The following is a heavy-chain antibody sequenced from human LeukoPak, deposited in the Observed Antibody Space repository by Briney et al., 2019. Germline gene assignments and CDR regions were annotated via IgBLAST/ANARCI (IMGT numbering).Heavy chain of an antibody. Sequence: GGSLRLSCAASEFTFSSYGMHWVRQAPGKGLEWVAVISYDGSNKYYADSVKGRFTISRDNSKNTLYLQMNSLRAEDTAVYYCAKAGVYSSGWYVDLDWFDPWGQGTLVTVSS. CDR3: AKAGVYSSGWYVDLDWFDP. CDR2: ISYDGSNK. V-gene: IGHV3-30*18. J-gene: IGHJ5*02. D-gene: IGHD6-19*01. CDR1: EFTFSSYG.